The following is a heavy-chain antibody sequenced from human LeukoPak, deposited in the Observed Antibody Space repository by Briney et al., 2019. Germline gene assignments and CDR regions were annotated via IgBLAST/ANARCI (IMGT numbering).Heavy chain of an antibody. CDR1: GFTFDDYA. CDR3: AKDSTWLHAFDI. Sequence: GGSLRLSCAASGFTFDDYAMHWVRQAPGKGLEWVSGISWNSGSIGYADSVKGRFTISRDNAKNSLYLQMNSLRAEDTALYYCAKDSTWLHAFDIWGQGTMVTVSS. CDR2: ISWNSGSI. J-gene: IGHJ3*02. V-gene: IGHV3-9*01. D-gene: IGHD6-19*01.